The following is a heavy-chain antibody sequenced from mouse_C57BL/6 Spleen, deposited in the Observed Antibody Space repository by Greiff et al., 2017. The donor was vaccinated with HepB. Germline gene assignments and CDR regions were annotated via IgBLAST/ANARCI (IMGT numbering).Heavy chain of an antibody. CDR1: GYTFTSYW. CDR2: IDPSDSYT. V-gene: IGHV1-69*01. CDR3: ARPTQNYAMDY. J-gene: IGHJ4*01. Sequence: QVQLKQPGAELVMPGASVKLSCKASGYTFTSYWMHWVKQRPGQGLEWIGEIDPSDSYTNYNQKFKGKSTLTVDKSSSTAYMQLSSLTSEDSAVYYCARPTQNYAMDYWGQGTSVTVSS. D-gene: IGHD3-2*02.